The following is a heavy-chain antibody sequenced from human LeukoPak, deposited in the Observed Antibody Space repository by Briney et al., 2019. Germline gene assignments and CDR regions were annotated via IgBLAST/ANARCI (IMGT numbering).Heavy chain of an antibody. D-gene: IGHD4-17*01. V-gene: IGHV3-48*01. CDR2: ISSSSSTI. CDR1: GFTFSSYS. CDR3: ASSDYGAFDY. Sequence: GGSLRLSCAASGFTFSSYSMNWVRQAPGEGLEWVSYISSSSSTIYYADSVKGQFTISRDNAKNSLYLQMNSLRAEDTAVYYCASSDYGAFDYWGQGTLVTVSS. J-gene: IGHJ4*02.